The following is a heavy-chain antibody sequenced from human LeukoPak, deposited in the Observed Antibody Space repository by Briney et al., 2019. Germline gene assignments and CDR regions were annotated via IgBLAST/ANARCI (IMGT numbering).Heavy chain of an antibody. CDR2: INPNSGGT. CDR1: GYTFTGYY. Sequence: ASVKVSCKASGYTFTGYYMHWVRQAPGQGLEWMGWINPNSGGTNYAQKFQGWVTMTRDTSISTAYMELSRLRSDDTAVYYCARDQGYDILTGYYLTGRYGMDVWGQGTTVTVSS. D-gene: IGHD3-9*01. V-gene: IGHV1-2*04. CDR3: ARDQGYDILTGYYLTGRYGMDV. J-gene: IGHJ6*02.